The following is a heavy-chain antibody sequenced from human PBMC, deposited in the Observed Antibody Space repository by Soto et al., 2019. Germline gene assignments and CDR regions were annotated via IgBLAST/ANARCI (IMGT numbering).Heavy chain of an antibody. D-gene: IGHD5-18*01. Sequence: ASVNVSCKASGYTFTSYAMHWVRQAPGQRLEWMGWINAGNGNTRYSQKFQGRVTITRDTSASTAYMELSSLRSEDTAVYYCASTSVRGYSGTFDYWGQGTLVTVSS. CDR2: INAGNGNT. J-gene: IGHJ4*02. CDR3: ASTSVRGYSGTFDY. V-gene: IGHV1-3*01. CDR1: GYTFTSYA.